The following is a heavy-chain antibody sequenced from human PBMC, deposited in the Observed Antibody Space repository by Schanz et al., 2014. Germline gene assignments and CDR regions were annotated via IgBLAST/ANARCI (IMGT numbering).Heavy chain of an antibody. Sequence: VQLVESGGGVVQPGRSLRLSCAASGFTFSSNSMNWVRQAPGKGLEWVSAISGSGGSTYYADSVKGRFTISRDNSKNTLYLQMNSLRAEDTAVYYCARKMKLGVYGGKGHDSLDIWGQGTMVTVSS. CDR1: GFTFSSNS. CDR2: ISGSGGST. V-gene: IGHV3-23*04. CDR3: ARKMKLGVYGGKGHDSLDI. J-gene: IGHJ3*02. D-gene: IGHD4-17*01.